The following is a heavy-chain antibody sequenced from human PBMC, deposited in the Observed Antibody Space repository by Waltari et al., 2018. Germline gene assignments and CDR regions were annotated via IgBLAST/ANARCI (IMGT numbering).Heavy chain of an antibody. CDR2: IYHSGST. V-gene: IGHV4-31*03. J-gene: IGHJ4*02. CDR3: ARAPDYGGKRGFDY. Sequence: QVQLQESGPGLVKPSQTLSLTCTVSGGSLSRGGYYWRWLRPHPGKGLEWIGYIYHSGSTYYNPSLKSRVTISVDRSKNQFSLKLSSVTAADTAVYYCARAPDYGGKRGFDYWGQGTLVTVSS. D-gene: IGHD4-17*01. CDR1: GGSLSRGGYY.